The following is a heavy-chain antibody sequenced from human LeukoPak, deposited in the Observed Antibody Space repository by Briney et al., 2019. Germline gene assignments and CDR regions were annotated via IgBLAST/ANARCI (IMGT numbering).Heavy chain of an antibody. CDR2: IIPIFGTA. CDR3: ARGIGDYYDSSGYYSGLYL. D-gene: IGHD3-22*01. V-gene: IGHV1-69*06. CDR1: GYSFTGYY. Sequence: GASVKVSCKASGYSFTGYYMHWVRQAPGQGLEWMGGIIPIFGTANYAQKFQGRVTITADKSTSTAYMELSSLRSEDTAVYYCARGIGDYYDSSGYYSGLYLWGQGTLVTVSS. J-gene: IGHJ4*02.